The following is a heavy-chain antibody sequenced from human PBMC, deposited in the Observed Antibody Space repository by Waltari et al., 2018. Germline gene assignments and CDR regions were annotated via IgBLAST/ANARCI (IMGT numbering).Heavy chain of an antibody. D-gene: IGHD3-10*01. Sequence: QVQLVESGGGGVQPGGSLRLSCAASGFTFSTYAIHWVRQAPGKGLEWVAVISYDGSNKYYADSVKGRFTISRDNSKNTLYLQMNSLRAEDTAVYYCARDFGRQNYWGQGTLVTVSS. CDR1: GFTFSTYA. V-gene: IGHV3-30-3*01. CDR3: ARDFGRQNY. J-gene: IGHJ4*02. CDR2: ISYDGSNK.